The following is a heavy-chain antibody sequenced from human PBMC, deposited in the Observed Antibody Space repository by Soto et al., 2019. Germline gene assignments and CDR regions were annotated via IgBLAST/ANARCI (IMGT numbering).Heavy chain of an antibody. CDR3: AKGANYYDSSGYSYDAFDI. CDR2: ISGSGGST. Sequence: GGSLRLSCAASGFTFSSYAMSWVRQAPGKGLEWVSAISGSGGSTYYADSVKGRLTISRDNSKNTLYLQMNSLRAEDTAVYYCAKGANYYDSSGYSYDAFDIWGQGTMVTVSS. CDR1: GFTFSSYA. J-gene: IGHJ3*02. D-gene: IGHD3-22*01. V-gene: IGHV3-23*01.